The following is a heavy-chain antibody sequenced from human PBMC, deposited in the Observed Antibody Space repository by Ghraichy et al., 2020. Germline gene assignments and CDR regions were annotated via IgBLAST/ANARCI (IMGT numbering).Heavy chain of an antibody. Sequence: SETLSLTCTVSGASIGSDHYYYICLRHPAGKVLDWIGRIFPSGTTYQNPSLESPITMSADTSKNQLSLKLSSVTAAATAMYFGASERRLVNSYALGQYYMRVCGKVTTFTVSS. CDR1: GASIGSDHYY. J-gene: IGHJ6*03. CDR2: IFPSGTT. D-gene: IGHD3-16*01. V-gene: IGHV4-61*02. CDR3: ASERRLVNSYALGQYYMRV.